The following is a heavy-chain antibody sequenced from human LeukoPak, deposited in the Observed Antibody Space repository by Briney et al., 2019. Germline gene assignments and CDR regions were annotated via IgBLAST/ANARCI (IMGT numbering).Heavy chain of an antibody. V-gene: IGHV3-21*06. CDR1: GFIFNTHS. CDR3: AKVCTCNQYGSVDFDL. D-gene: IGHD3-10*01. CDR2: ISRSSSSI. Sequence: PGGSLRLSCAASGFIFNTHSMNWVRQAPGKGLEWVSAISRSSSSIKYADSVKGRFTISRDDAKSSVYLEMNSLRADDTAVYYCAKVCTCNQYGSVDFDLWGQVILVTVSS. J-gene: IGHJ4*02.